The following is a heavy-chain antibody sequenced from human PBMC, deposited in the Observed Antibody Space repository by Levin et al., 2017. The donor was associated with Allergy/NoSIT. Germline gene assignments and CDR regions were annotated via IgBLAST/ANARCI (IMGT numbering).Heavy chain of an antibody. CDR2: ISSSSSTI. V-gene: IGHV3-48*01. CDR1: GFTFSSYS. CDR3: ARGAPTVTMGY. J-gene: IGHJ4*02. Sequence: PAGGSLRLSCAASGFTFSSYSMNWVRQAPGKGLEWVSYISSSSSTIYYADSVKGRFTISRDNAKNSLYLQMNSLRAEDTAMYYCARGAPTVTMGYWGQGTLVSVSS. D-gene: IGHD4-17*01.